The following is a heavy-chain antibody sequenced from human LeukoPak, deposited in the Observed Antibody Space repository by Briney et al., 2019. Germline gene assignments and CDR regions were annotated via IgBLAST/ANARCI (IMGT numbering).Heavy chain of an antibody. CDR2: ISTGSTYI. D-gene: IGHD1-26*01. CDR1: GFTFNSYT. CDR3: ARDGASLGAQFDY. J-gene: IGHJ4*02. V-gene: IGHV3-21*01. Sequence: PGGSLRLSCAASGFTFNSYTMTWVRQAPGKGLEWVSSISTGSTYIYYADSVKGRFTIPRDNAKNSLYLQMNSLRAEDTAVYYCARDGASLGAQFDYWGQGTLVTVSS.